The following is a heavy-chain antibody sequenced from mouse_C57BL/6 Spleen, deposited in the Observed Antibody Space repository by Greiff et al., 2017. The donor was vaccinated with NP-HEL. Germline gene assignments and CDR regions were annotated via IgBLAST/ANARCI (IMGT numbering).Heavy chain of an antibody. CDR2: IDPSDSYT. Sequence: VQLQESGAELVKPGASVKLSCKASGYTFTSYWMQWVKQRPGQGLEWIGEIDPSDSYTNYNQKFKGKATLTVDTSSSTAYMQLSSLTSEDSAVYYCARRVGPAMDYWGQGTSVTVSS. D-gene: IGHD4-1*01. CDR3: ARRVGPAMDY. J-gene: IGHJ4*01. CDR1: GYTFTSYW. V-gene: IGHV1-50*01.